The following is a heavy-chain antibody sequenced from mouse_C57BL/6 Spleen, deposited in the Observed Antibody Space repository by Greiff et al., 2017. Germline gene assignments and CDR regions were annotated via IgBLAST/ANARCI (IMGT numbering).Heavy chain of an antibody. J-gene: IGHJ2*01. CDR1: GFTFSSYA. V-gene: IGHV5-4*01. CDR3: AGEGETLYYLDY. Sequence: DVHLVESGGGLVKPGGSLKLSCAASGFTFSSYAMSWVRQTPEKRLEWVATISDGGCYTYYPDNVKGRFTISRDNAKNHRYLQMDRLKSEGAAMYDCAGEGETLYYLDYWGQGATLTVSS. CDR2: ISDGGCYT.